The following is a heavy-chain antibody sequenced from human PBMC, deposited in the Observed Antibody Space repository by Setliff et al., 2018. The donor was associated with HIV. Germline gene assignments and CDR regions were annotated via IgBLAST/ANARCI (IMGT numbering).Heavy chain of an antibody. CDR3: ARDLAYMVRGRKFDP. CDR2: IYPGDSDT. V-gene: IGHV5-51*01. CDR1: GYSFTSYW. Sequence: PGESLKISCKGSGYSFTSYWIGWVRQMPGKGLGWMGIIYPGDSDTRYSPSFQGQVTISADKSISTAYLQWSSLKASDTAMYYCARDLAYMVRGRKFDPWGQGTLVTSPQ. J-gene: IGHJ5*02. D-gene: IGHD3-10*01.